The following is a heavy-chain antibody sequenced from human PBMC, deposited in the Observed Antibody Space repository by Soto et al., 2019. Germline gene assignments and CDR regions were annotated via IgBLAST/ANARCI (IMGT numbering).Heavy chain of an antibody. Sequence: SETLSLTCTVSGGSISRVDYYWIWIRHPPGNGLQCIGYIYYSGSTYYNPSLKSRVTISVDTSKNQFSLKLTSVTAADTALYYCARGKIGDIVIVPASSRYYQNGMDIWGQGTTVTVSS. D-gene: IGHD2-2*01. J-gene: IGHJ6*02. CDR3: ARGKIGDIVIVPASSRYYQNGMDI. CDR2: IYYSGST. CDR1: GGSISRVDYY. V-gene: IGHV4-30-4*01.